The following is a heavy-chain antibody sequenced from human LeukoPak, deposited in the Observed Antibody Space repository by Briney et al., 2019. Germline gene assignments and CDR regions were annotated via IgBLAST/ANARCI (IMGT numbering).Heavy chain of an antibody. J-gene: IGHJ4*02. Sequence: PGGSLRLSCAASGCTFSSYWLNWVRQAPGKGLEWVANIKQDGSEIYYVDSVKGRFTISRDNAKNSLYLQMNSLRAEDTAVYYCATSRTFDYWGQGTLVTVSS. CDR3: ATSRTFDY. CDR2: IKQDGSEI. V-gene: IGHV3-7*03. D-gene: IGHD1-1*01. CDR1: GCTFSSYW.